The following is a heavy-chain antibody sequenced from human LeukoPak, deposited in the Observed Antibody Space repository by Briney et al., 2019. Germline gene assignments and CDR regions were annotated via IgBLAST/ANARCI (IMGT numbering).Heavy chain of an antibody. J-gene: IGHJ6*03. V-gene: IGHV1-18*01. CDR2: VNAYNGKT. Sequence: ASVKVSCKAFNYTFTDYGISWVRKAPGQGLEWLGWVNAYNGKTNHAQKLQGRVTMTTDTSTRTVYMQLTSLRSDDTAVYYCARAKNVLFYSYFYYYMDAWGKGTTVTVSS. CDR1: NYTFTDYG. CDR3: ARAKNVLFYSYFYYYMDA. D-gene: IGHD2-15*01.